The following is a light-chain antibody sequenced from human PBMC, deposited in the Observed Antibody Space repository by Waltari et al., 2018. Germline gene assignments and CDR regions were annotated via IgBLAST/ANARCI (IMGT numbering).Light chain of an antibody. V-gene: IGKV4-1*01. CDR1: QRLQPSSQSLYTSNNKSS. Sequence: EIVMTQSPDSLAVSLGERATLHCTSSQRLQPSSQSLYTSNNKSSLAWYQQKPGQPPKLLLFWASIRESGVPDRFSGSGSGTDFTLTISSLQAEDVAVYYCHQYYSTPQTFGQGTKVEVK. CDR2: WAS. J-gene: IGKJ1*01. CDR3: HQYYSTPQT.